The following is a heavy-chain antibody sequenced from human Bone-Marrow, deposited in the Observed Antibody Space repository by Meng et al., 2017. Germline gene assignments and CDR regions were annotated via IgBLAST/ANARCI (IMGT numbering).Heavy chain of an antibody. D-gene: IGHD5/OR15-5a*01. Sequence: ASVKVSCKASGCTFTSYAMHWVRQAPGQRLEWMGWINAGNGNTKYSQKFQGRVTITRDTSTSTVYKELSSLRSEDTAVYYCARESTKGRAFDIWCQGTMVTVSS. V-gene: IGHV1-3*01. CDR2: INAGNGNT. J-gene: IGHJ3*02. CDR3: ARESTKGRAFDI. CDR1: GCTFTSYA.